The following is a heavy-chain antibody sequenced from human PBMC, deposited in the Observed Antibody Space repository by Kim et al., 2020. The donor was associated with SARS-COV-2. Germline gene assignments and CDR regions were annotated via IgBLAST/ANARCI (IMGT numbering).Heavy chain of an antibody. V-gene: IGHV4-34*01. J-gene: IGHJ6*02. D-gene: IGHD3-10*01. CDR3: ASCRLWFGELLCRYGMDV. CDR1: GGSFSGYY. CDR2: INHSGST. Sequence: SETLSLTCAVYGGSFSGYYWSWIRQPPGKGLEWIGEINHSGSTNYNPSLKSRVTISVDTSKNQFSLKLSSVTAADTAVYYCASCRLWFGELLCRYGMDVWGQGTTVTVSS.